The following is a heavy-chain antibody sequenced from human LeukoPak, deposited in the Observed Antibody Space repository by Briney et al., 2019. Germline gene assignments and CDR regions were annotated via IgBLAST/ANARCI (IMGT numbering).Heavy chain of an antibody. Sequence: SETLSLTCSVSDGSINSYYWNWIRRPPGKGLEWIGYIYYNGNTNYSPSLKRRVTMSLDTSKNLFSLKVGSVTAADTAVYYCARGRSNYYGMDVWGQGTTVTVSS. V-gene: IGHV4-59*01. J-gene: IGHJ6*02. CDR1: DGSINSYY. D-gene: IGHD1-26*01. CDR2: IYYNGNT. CDR3: ARGRSNYYGMDV.